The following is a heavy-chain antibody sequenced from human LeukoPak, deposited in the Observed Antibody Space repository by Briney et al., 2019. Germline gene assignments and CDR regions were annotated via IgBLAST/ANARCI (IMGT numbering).Heavy chain of an antibody. V-gene: IGHV4-38-2*02. D-gene: IGHD6-6*01. Sequence: PSETLSLTCTVSGYSISSGYYWGWIRQPPGKGLEWIGSIYHTGSTYYNPSLRSRVTISIDTSKNQFSLNLNSVTAADTAVCYCARKEYSTSSDYWGQGTLVTVSS. J-gene: IGHJ4*02. CDR2: IYHTGST. CDR3: ARKEYSTSSDY. CDR1: GYSISSGYY.